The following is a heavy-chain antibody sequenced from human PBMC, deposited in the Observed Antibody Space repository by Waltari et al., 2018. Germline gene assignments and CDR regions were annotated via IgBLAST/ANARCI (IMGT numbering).Heavy chain of an antibody. CDR2: INHSGRT. J-gene: IGHJ5*02. V-gene: IGHV4-34*01. Sequence: QVQLQQWGAGLLKPSETLSLTCAVYGGSFSGYYWSWIRQPPGKGLEWIGEINHSGRTNYNPSLKRRVTISVDTSKNQFSLKLSSVTAADTAVYYCARGHITIFEPDSNWFDPWGQGTLVTVSS. CDR1: GGSFSGYY. D-gene: IGHD3-3*01. CDR3: ARGHITIFEPDSNWFDP.